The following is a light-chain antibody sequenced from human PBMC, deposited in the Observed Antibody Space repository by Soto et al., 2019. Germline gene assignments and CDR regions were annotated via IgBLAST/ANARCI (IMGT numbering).Light chain of an antibody. CDR2: GAS. Sequence: EIVLTQSPGPLSLSPGERATLSCRASQSVSSSYLAWYQQQPGQAPRLLIYGASSRATGIPDRFSGSGSGTDFTLTISRLEPEDFAVYYCQQYGSSRTFGQGTKVDIK. CDR1: QSVSSSY. CDR3: QQYGSSRT. J-gene: IGKJ1*01. V-gene: IGKV3-20*01.